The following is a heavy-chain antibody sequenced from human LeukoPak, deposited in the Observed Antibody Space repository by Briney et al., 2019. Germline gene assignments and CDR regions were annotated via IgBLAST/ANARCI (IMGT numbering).Heavy chain of an antibody. V-gene: IGHV3-23*01. D-gene: IGHD1/OR15-1a*01. Sequence: GGSLRLSCAASGFTFSSYAMSWVRQAPGKGLNWVSAISGSGGNTYYADSVKGRFTISRDNSKSTLYLQMNSLRAEDTAVYYCAKVPRTDYFDYWGQGTLVTVSS. CDR1: GFTFSSYA. J-gene: IGHJ4*02. CDR2: ISGSGGNT. CDR3: AKVPRTDYFDY.